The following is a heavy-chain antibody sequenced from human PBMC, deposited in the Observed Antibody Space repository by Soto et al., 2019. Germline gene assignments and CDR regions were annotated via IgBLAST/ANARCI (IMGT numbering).Heavy chain of an antibody. D-gene: IGHD2-2*01. CDR1: RFTFSAYS. CDR3: ARDYHYAFDF. CDR2: IRTSPTTI. J-gene: IGHJ4*02. Sequence: EVQLVESGGGLVQPGGSLRLYYAASRFTFSAYSMNWVRQAPGKGLEWISYIRTSPTTIHYADSVKGRFTISRDNAKNSLYLQMHSLRAEDTAIYYCARDYHYAFDFWGQGTLVTVSS. V-gene: IGHV3-48*01.